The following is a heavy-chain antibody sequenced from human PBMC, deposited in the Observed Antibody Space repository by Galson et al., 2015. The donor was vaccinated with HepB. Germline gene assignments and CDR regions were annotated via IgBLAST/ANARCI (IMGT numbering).Heavy chain of an antibody. J-gene: IGHJ6*02. V-gene: IGHV1-69*10. CDR2: IIPILGIA. Sequence: SVKVSCKASGYTFTTYDLNWVRQAPGQGLEWMGGIIPILGIANYAQKFQGRVTITADKSTSTAYMELSSLRSEDTAVYYCARAQKILYYYYYGMDVWGQGTTVTVSS. CDR1: GYTFTTYD. CDR3: ARAQKILYYYYYGMDV.